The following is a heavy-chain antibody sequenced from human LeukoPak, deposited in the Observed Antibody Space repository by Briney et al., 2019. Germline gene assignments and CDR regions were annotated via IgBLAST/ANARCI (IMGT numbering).Heavy chain of an antibody. CDR2: INHSGST. Sequence: SETLSLTCAVYGGSFSGYYWSWIRQPPGKGLEWIGEINHSGSTNYNPSLKSRVTISVDTSKNQFSLKLSSVTAADTAVYYCARGLCSGGSCYSTYYYYGMDVWGQGTTVTVSS. V-gene: IGHV4-34*01. D-gene: IGHD2-15*01. CDR1: GGSFSGYY. CDR3: ARGLCSGGSCYSTYYYYGMDV. J-gene: IGHJ6*02.